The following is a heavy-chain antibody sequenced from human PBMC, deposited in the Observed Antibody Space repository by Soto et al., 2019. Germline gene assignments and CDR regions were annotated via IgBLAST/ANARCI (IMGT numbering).Heavy chain of an antibody. D-gene: IGHD5-18*01. CDR2: ISAYNGDT. Sequence: GASVKVSCKASGYTFTSYGISWVRQAPGQRLEWMGWISAYNGDTNYAQKFQGRVTITRDTSASTAYMELSSLRSEDTAVYYCARAGYSYEPTFDYWGQGTLVTVSS. V-gene: IGHV1-18*01. CDR1: GYTFTSYG. J-gene: IGHJ4*02. CDR3: ARAGYSYEPTFDY.